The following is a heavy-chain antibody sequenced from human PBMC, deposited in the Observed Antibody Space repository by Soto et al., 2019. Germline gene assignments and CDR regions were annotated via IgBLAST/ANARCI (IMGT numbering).Heavy chain of an antibody. Sequence: SETRSLTCAVYGGSFSGYYWSWIRQPPGKGLEWIGEINHSGSTNYNPSLKSRVTISVDTSKNQFSLKLSSVTAADTAVYYCARGRERITIFGVRTKDYYYGMDVWGQGTTVTVSS. V-gene: IGHV4-34*01. D-gene: IGHD3-3*01. CDR2: INHSGST. J-gene: IGHJ6*02. CDR1: GGSFSGYY. CDR3: ARGRERITIFGVRTKDYYYGMDV.